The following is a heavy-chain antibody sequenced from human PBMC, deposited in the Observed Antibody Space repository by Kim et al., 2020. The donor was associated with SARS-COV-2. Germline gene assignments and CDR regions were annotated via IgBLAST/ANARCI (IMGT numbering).Heavy chain of an antibody. Sequence: ASVKVSCKASGYTFTNYGISWVRLAAGQGLEWLGWTSPSNGNTKYAQKVRDRVTLTTDTSTKQVYMDLRGLTSDVTGVYYCARWDTTKTTLLDSWGQGTQLTVSS. D-gene: IGHD5-18*01. CDR3: ARWDTTKTTLLDS. J-gene: IGHJ4*02. CDR1: GYTFTNYG. V-gene: IGHV1-18*01. CDR2: TSPSNGNT.